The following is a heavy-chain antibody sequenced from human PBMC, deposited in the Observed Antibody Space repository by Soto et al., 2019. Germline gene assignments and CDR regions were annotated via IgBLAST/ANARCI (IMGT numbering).Heavy chain of an antibody. D-gene: IGHD4-17*01. CDR1: GFTFSSYA. Sequence: GGSLRLSCAASGFTFSSYAMSWVRQAPGKGLEWVSAISGSGGSTYYADSVKGRFTISRDNSKNTLYLQMNSLRAEDTAVYYCAKDPYGDYQGQHFQHWGQGTLVTVSS. CDR3: AKDPYGDYQGQHFQH. CDR2: ISGSGGST. J-gene: IGHJ1*01. V-gene: IGHV3-23*01.